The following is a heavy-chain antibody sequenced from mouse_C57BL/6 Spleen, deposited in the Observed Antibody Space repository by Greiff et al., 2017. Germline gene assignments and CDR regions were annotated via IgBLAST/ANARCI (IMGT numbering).Heavy chain of an antibody. CDR2: IYPGDGDT. CDR3: ARSGLNYAMDY. CDR1: GYAFSSYW. D-gene: IGHD3-1*01. J-gene: IGHJ4*01. V-gene: IGHV1-80*01. Sequence: VQLQQSGAELVKPGASVKISCKASGYAFSSYWMNWVKQRPGQGLEWIGQIYPGDGDTNYNGKFKGKATLTADKSSSTAYMQLSSLTSEDSAVYFCARSGLNYAMDYWGQGTSVTVSS.